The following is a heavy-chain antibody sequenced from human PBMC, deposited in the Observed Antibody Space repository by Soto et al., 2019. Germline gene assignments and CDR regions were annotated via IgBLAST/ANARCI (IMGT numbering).Heavy chain of an antibody. D-gene: IGHD3-3*01. J-gene: IGHJ6*02. CDR1: GFTFSSYS. V-gene: IGHV3-21*01. CDR3: ARESGYYTYGMDV. CDR2: ISSSSSYI. Sequence: EVQLVESGGGLVKPGGSLRLSCAASGFTFSSYSMNWVRQAPGKGLEWVSYISSSSSYIYYADSVKGRFTISRDNAKNSLYLQMNSLRAEDTAVYYCARESGYYTYGMDVWGQGTTVTVSS.